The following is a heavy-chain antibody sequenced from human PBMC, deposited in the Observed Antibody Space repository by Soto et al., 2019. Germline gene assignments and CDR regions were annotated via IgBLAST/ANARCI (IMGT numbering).Heavy chain of an antibody. Sequence: GALRLSCAASGFTFCRSAMTWDRQAPGKGLEWVSVISDSDNATYYADSVKGRFTISRDNSKNTLYLQFNSLRAEDTAVYYCAKGVSSSAWSASDNWGQGTLVTVSS. CDR2: ISDSDNAT. CDR3: AKGVSSSAWSASDN. D-gene: IGHD6-19*01. V-gene: IGHV3-23*01. CDR1: GFTFCRSA. J-gene: IGHJ4*02.